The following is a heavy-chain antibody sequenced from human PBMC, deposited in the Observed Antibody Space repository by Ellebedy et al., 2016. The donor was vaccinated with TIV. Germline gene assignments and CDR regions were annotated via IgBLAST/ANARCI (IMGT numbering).Heavy chain of an antibody. D-gene: IGHD2-8*01. J-gene: IGHJ3*01. CDR1: GFSFGDHS. CDR3: TRSCTRLPSCFDV. CDR2: IGDKGSGGTI. V-gene: IGHV3-49*03. Sequence: GGSLRLXXKGGGFSFGDHSVNWFRRGPGKGLEWVGFIGDKGSGGTIEYAASVKGRFSISRDDSKGIAFLQGNILKSEDTAIYYCTRSCTRLPSCFDVWGQGTVVTVSS.